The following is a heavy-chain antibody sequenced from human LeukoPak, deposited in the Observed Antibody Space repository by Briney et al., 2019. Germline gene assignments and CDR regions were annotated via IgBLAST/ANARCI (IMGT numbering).Heavy chain of an antibody. V-gene: IGHV3-20*04. CDR1: GFTFDDYG. D-gene: IGHD3-10*01. CDR3: ARLRGNTMEY. CDR2: INWNGGST. J-gene: IGHJ4*02. Sequence: GGSLRLSCAASGFTFDDYGMSWVRQAPGKGLEWVSGINWNGGSTGYADSVKGRFTISRDIAKNSLYLQMNSLRAEDTAVYFCARLRGNTMEYWGQGTLVTVSS.